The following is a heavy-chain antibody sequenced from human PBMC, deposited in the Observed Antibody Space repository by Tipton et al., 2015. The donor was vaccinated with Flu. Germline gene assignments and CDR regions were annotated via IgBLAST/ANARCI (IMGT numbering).Heavy chain of an antibody. V-gene: IGHV3-53*01. J-gene: IGHJ6*02. CDR2: IYSGGSA. D-gene: IGHD3-10*01. CDR1: GFTVSSGF. CDR3: ARGRGSSETYSMDV. Sequence: SLRLSCTASGFTVSSGFMTWVRQAPGKGLEWVSLIYSGGSAFYADSVKGRFSISRDNSKSTLYLQMNSLRADDTAMYYCARGRGSSETYSMDVWGQGTTVTVSS.